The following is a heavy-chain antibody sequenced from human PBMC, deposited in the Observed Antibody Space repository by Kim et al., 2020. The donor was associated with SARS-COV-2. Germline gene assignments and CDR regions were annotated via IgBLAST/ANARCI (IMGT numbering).Heavy chain of an antibody. J-gene: IGHJ6*02. D-gene: IGHD4-17*01. Sequence: GGSLRLSCAASGFTFSSYAMHWVRQAPGKGLEWVAVISYDGSNKYYADSVKGRFTISRDNSKNTLYLQMNSLRAEDTAVYYCARDRYWVTTGGDYYYYYGMDVWGQGTTVTVSS. V-gene: IGHV3-30*04. CDR3: ARDRYWVTTGGDYYYYYGMDV. CDR2: ISYDGSNK. CDR1: GFTFSSYA.